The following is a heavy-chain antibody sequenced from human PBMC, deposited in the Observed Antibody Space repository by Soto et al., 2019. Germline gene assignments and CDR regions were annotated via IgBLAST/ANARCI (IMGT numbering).Heavy chain of an antibody. V-gene: IGHV3-30-3*01. D-gene: IGHD3-3*01. CDR2: ISYDGSNK. J-gene: IGHJ6*02. CDR3: ARDDYDFWSGYYGLYYYYGMDV. Sequence: PGGSLRLSCAASGFTFSSYAMHWVRQAPGKGLEWVAVISYDGSNKYYADSVKGRFTISRDNSKNTLYLQMNSLRAEDTAVYYCARDDYDFWSGYYGLYYYYGMDVWGQGTTVT. CDR1: GFTFSSYA.